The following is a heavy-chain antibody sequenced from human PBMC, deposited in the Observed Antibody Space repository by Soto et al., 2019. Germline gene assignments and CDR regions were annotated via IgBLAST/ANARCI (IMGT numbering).Heavy chain of an antibody. Sequence: EVQLLESGGGLVQPGGSLRLSCAASGFTFSSYAMSWVRQAPGKGLEWVSAISGSGGSTYYADSVKGRFTISRDNSKNTLYXXMXSXXAEDTAVYYCAKERGGGNYDFWSGYYTPDYYGMDVWGQGTTVTVSS. J-gene: IGHJ6*02. CDR1: GFTFSSYA. V-gene: IGHV3-23*01. D-gene: IGHD3-3*01. CDR3: AKERGGGNYDFWSGYYTPDYYGMDV. CDR2: ISGSGGST.